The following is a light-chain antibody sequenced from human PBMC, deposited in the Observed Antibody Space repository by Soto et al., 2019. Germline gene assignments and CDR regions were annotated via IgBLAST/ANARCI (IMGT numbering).Light chain of an antibody. CDR1: SSDIGAYDY. CDR2: EVT. V-gene: IGLV2-8*01. J-gene: IGLJ1*01. CDR3: SSYAGFNNYV. Sequence: QSVLTQPPSASGSPGQSVTISCTGTSSDIGAYDYVSWYQQHPGKAPKLMIYEVTKRPSGVPDRFSASKSGSTASLTVSGLQAEDEADYYCSSYAGFNNYVFGTGTKVTVL.